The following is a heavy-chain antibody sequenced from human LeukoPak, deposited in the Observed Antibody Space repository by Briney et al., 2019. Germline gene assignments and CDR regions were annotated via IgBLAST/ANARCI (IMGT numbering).Heavy chain of an antibody. J-gene: IGHJ4*02. Sequence: PSETLSLTCAVSGDSISTTNYYWGWIRPPPGMGREWIGIIYYSGITHYNPSHKSRVTILVDTSKNQFSLKLSSVTDADTAVYYCARGRGYYYGSGSYYNVFDYWGQGTLVTVSS. CDR2: IYYSGIT. CDR1: GDSISTTNYY. D-gene: IGHD3-10*01. V-gene: IGHV4-39*01. CDR3: ARGRGYYYGSGSYYNVFDY.